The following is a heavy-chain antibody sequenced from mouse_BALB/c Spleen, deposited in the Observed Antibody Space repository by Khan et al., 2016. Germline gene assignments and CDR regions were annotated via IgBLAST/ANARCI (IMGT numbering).Heavy chain of an antibody. Sequence: EVQLLETGGGLVQPGGSRGLSCEGSGFTFSGFWMSWVRQTPGKTLEWIGDLNSDGSAINYAPSIKDRFTIFRDNDKSTLYLQMSNVRSEDTATYFSMRYGGYYWYFDVWGAGTTVTVSS. CDR3: MRYGGYYWYFDV. D-gene: IGHD1-1*02. CDR2: LNSDGSAI. CDR1: GFTFSGFW. J-gene: IGHJ1*01. V-gene: IGHV11-2*02.